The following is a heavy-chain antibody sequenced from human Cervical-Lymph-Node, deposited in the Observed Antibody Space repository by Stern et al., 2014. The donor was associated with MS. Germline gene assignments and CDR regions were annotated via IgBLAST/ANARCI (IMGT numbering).Heavy chain of an antibody. J-gene: IGHJ4*02. D-gene: IGHD2-21*02. Sequence: VQLVESGGGVVQPGRSLRLSCAGSGFNFNRYGMHWVRQAPGQGLEWVAFRPKDGIVQYYAVSVKGRFIISRDNSKIPLSLQMNSLRREDTAVYYCANPVVTAISFGSWGQGTLVTVSP. CDR2: RPKDGIVQ. CDR1: GFNFNRYG. CDR3: ANPVVTAISFGS. V-gene: IGHV3-30*02.